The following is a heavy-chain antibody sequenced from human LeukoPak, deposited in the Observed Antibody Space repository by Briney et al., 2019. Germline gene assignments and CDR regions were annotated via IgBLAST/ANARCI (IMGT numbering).Heavy chain of an antibody. CDR3: ARPGSSSPLGY. CDR2: ISSSASTF. CDR1: GFTFSTYS. Sequence: PGGSLRLSCAASGFTFSTYSMNWVRQAPGKGLEWISYISSSASTFYYADSVKGRFTISRDNAKNSLYLQMNSLRAEDTAVYYCARPGSSSPLGYWGQGTLVTVSS. V-gene: IGHV3-48*01. D-gene: IGHD6-6*01. J-gene: IGHJ4*02.